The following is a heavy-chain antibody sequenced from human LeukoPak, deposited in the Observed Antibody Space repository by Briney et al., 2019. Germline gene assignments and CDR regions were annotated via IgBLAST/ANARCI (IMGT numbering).Heavy chain of an antibody. CDR1: GDSISSSSYY. Sequence: SETLSLTCTVSGDSISSSSYYWGWIRQPPGKGLEWIGSVYYSGSTYYNPSLKSRVTISVDTSKTQLSLKLSSVTAADTAVYYCARDNDILTGTLGLECWGQGILVTVSS. D-gene: IGHD3-9*01. V-gene: IGHV4-39*07. J-gene: IGHJ4*02. CDR2: VYYSGST. CDR3: ARDNDILTGTLGLEC.